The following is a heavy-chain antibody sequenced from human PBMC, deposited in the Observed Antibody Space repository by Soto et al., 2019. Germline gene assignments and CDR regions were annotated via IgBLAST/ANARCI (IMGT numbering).Heavy chain of an antibody. CDR2: ISWNSGSI. J-gene: IGHJ4*02. D-gene: IGHD3-22*01. V-gene: IGHV3-9*01. Sequence: LRLSCAASGFTFDDYAMHLVRQAPVKGLEWVSGISWNSGSIGYADSVKGRFTISRDNAKNSLYLQMNSLRAEDTALYYCAKDTDYYDSSGYYSGVYWGQGTLVTVSS. CDR3: AKDTDYYDSSGYYSGVY. CDR1: GFTFDDYA.